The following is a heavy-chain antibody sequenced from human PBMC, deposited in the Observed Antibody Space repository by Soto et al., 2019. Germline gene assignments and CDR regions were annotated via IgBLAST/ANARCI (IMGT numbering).Heavy chain of an antibody. CDR1: GGSFSGYY. CDR3: ASYGGLWGVQYFQH. CDR2: INHSGST. Sequence: SETLSLTCAVYGGSFSGYYWSWIRQPPGKGLEWIGEINHSGSTNYNPSLKSRVTISVDTSKNQFSLKLSSVTAADTAVYYCASYGGLWGVQYFQHWGQGTLVTVSS. D-gene: IGHD4-17*01. J-gene: IGHJ1*01. V-gene: IGHV4-34*01.